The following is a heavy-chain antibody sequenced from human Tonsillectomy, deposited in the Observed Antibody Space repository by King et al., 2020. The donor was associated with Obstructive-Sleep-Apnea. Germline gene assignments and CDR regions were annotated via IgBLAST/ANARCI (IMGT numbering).Heavy chain of an antibody. J-gene: IGHJ4*02. CDR3: ARDYYGSGSYPYFDY. CDR2: IWYDGSNK. D-gene: IGHD3-10*01. V-gene: IGHV3-33*01. CDR1: GFTFSSYG. Sequence: VQLVESGGGVVQPGRSLRLSCAASGFTFSSYGMHWVRQAPGKGLEWVAVIWYDGSNKYYADSVKGRFTISRDNSKNTLYLQMNSLRAEDTAVYYCARDYYGSGSYPYFDYWGQGTLVTVSS.